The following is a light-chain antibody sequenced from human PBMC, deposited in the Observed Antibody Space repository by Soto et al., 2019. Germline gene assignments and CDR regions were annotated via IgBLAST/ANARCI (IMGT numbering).Light chain of an antibody. V-gene: IGKV2-30*01. CDR1: QSLIYTDGNSY. Sequence: DVVMTQSPLSLPVTLGQPASISCRSSQSLIYTDGNSYLNWFQQSPGQSPRRLIYKVSNRDSGVPDRFSASGSGTDFTLRISRVEAEDVGVYYCMQGYHWSWTFGQGTKVEIK. J-gene: IGKJ1*01. CDR2: KVS. CDR3: MQGYHWSWT.